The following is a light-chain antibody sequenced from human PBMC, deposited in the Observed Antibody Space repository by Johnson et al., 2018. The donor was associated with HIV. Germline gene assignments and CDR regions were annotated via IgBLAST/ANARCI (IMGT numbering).Light chain of an antibody. CDR3: GTWDSSLSVYV. J-gene: IGLJ1*01. Sequence: QAVLTQPPSVSAAPGQKVTISCSGSSSNIGNNYVSWYQQVPGAAPKLLIYDHSKRPSGLPHRFSGSKSGTSATLVITGLPTGDEADYYRGTWDSSLSVYVFGTGTKVTVL. CDR1: SSNIGNNY. CDR2: DHS. V-gene: IGLV1-51*01.